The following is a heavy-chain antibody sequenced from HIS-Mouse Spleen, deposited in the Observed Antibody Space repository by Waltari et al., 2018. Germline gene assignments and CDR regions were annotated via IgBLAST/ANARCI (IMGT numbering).Heavy chain of an antibody. CDR2: IYSGGSN. Sequence: EVQLVESGGGLIQPGGSLRLSCAASGFTVSSTYLSWVPQAPGEGLELVSVIYSGGSNYYADPVKGRFTISRDNSKNTLFLQMNSLRAEDTAVYYCARTPTMVRGVIKDYYYYGMDVWGQGTTVTVSS. CDR3: ARTPTMVRGVIKDYYYYGMDV. D-gene: IGHD3-10*01. J-gene: IGHJ6*02. CDR1: GFTVSSTY. V-gene: IGHV3-53*01.